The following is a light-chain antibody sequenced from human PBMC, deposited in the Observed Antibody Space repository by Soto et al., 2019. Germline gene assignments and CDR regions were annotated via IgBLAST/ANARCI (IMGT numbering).Light chain of an antibody. CDR3: HQYGNSPLT. Sequence: EIVLTQSPGTLSLSPGERATLSCRASQSITSNYLAWYRQKTGQAPRLLIYGASRKAIGIPDRFSGSGSGTDFTLTISRLEPEDFAVYYCHQYGNSPLTFGQGTKVEIK. V-gene: IGKV3-20*01. J-gene: IGKJ1*01. CDR2: GAS. CDR1: QSITSNY.